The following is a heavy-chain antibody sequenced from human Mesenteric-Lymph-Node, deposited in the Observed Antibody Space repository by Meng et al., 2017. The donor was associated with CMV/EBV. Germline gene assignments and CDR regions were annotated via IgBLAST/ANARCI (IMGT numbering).Heavy chain of an antibody. V-gene: IGHV4-34*01. CDR2: INHSGST. CDR3: ARHQRWLKSEGGFNY. Sequence: QGQLQPWGAGLLKPSEPLSLSCAVYGGSFSGYYWSWIRQPPGKGLEWIGEINHSGSTNYNPSLKSRVTISVDTSKNQFSLKLSSVTAADTAVYYCARHQRWLKSEGGFNYWGQGTLVTVSS. CDR1: GGSFSGYY. J-gene: IGHJ4*02. D-gene: IGHD4-23*01.